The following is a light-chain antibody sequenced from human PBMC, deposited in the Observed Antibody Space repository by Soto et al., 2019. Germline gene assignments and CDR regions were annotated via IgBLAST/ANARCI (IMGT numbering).Light chain of an antibody. J-gene: IGKJ1*01. CDR3: QQYGSSGT. CDR2: GAS. V-gene: IGKV3-20*01. Sequence: EVVFTHSPGALSLSPGERATLSCMASQSVSNNYLAWYQQKPGQDPRILIYGASNRATGIPDRFSGSGSGTDFTLTISRLEPADFEVYYCQQYGSSGTLGQGTKVDIK. CDR1: QSVSNNY.